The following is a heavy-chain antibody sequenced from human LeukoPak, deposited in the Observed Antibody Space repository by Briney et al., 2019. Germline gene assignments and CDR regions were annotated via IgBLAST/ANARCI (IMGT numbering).Heavy chain of an antibody. V-gene: IGHV1-2*02. J-gene: IGHJ6*03. CDR2: INPNSGGT. CDR1: GYTFTGYY. Sequence: ASVKVSCKASGYTFTGYYMHWVRQAPGQGLEWMGWINPNSGGTNYAQKFQGRVTMTRDTSISTAYMELSRLRSDDTAVYYCAREPSDEGYYYYMDVWGKGTTVTVSS. CDR3: AREPSDEGYYYYMDV.